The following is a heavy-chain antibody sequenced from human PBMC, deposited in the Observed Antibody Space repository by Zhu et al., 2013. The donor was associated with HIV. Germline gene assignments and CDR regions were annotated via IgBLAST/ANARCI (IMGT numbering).Heavy chain of an antibody. CDR3: ARDMLLFPFDF. J-gene: IGHJ4*02. CDR2: INPNNGGT. CDR1: GYTFSGYY. D-gene: IGHD3-10*02. Sequence: QAQLVQSGTEVMKPGASVKLSCKASGYTFSGYYMHWVRQAPGQGLEWMGWINPNNGGTNYAQKFQGRITMTRDTSISTVYMELRGLRSDDSAVYYCARDMLLFPFDFWGQGTLVTVSS. V-gene: IGHV1-2*02.